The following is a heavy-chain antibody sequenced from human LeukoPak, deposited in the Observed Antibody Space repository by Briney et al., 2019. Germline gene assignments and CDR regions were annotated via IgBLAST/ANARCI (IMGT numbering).Heavy chain of an antibody. CDR3: ARDAAWITIFGVEDY. J-gene: IGHJ4*02. CDR2: IYYSGST. D-gene: IGHD3-3*01. Sequence: SETLSLTCTVSGGSISSYYWSWIRQPPGKGLEWIGYIYYSGSTNYNPSLKSRVTISVDTSKNQFSLKLSSVTAADTAVYYCARDAAWITIFGVEDYWGQGTLVTVSS. V-gene: IGHV4-59*12. CDR1: GGSISSYY.